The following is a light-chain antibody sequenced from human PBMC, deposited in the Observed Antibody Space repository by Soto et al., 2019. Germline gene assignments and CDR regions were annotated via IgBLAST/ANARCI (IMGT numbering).Light chain of an antibody. CDR2: RSS. CDR3: QQTFSPDVS. Sequence: DIQMTQSPSSLSVSIGDRVIITCRASQSISTYLNWYQYKPGKAPRLVIFRSSTLQSGVPSRFSGRGSGTDFTLTISSLQPEDFATYFCQQTFSPDVSFGGGTIVEI. CDR1: QSISTY. J-gene: IGKJ4*01. V-gene: IGKV1-39*01.